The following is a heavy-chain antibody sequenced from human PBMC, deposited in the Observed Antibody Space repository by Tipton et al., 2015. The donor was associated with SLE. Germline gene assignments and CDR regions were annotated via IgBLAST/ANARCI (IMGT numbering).Heavy chain of an antibody. CDR2: INHSGST. CDR3: ARLGAFDI. V-gene: IGHV4-34*01. J-gene: IGHJ3*02. Sequence: TLSLTCAVYGGSFSGYYWNWIRQPPGKGLEWIGEINHSGSTNYNPSLKSRITISVGTSKNQFSLKLYSVTAADTAVYYCARLGAFDIWGQGTMVNVSS. CDR1: GGSFSGYY. D-gene: IGHD7-27*01.